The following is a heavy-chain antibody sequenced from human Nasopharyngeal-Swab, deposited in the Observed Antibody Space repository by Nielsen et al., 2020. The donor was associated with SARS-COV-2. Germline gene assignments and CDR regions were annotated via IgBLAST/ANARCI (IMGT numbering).Heavy chain of an antibody. CDR3: AKDMYDILTGHNFDS. V-gene: IGHV3-20*04. Sequence: GGSLRLSCAASGFTFDDYGMSWVRQAPGKGLEWVSGINWNGGSTGYADSVKGRFTISRDNAKNSLYLQMNSLRVEDSAFYYCAKDMYDILTGHNFDSWGQGTLVTVSS. CDR1: GFTFDDYG. J-gene: IGHJ4*02. D-gene: IGHD3-9*01. CDR2: INWNGGST.